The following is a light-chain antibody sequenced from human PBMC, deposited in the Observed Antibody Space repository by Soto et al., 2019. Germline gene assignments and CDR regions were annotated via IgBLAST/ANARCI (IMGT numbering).Light chain of an antibody. Sequence: EIVLTQSPGTLSLSPGERATLSCSAIQSVSSSYLAWYQQKPGQAPRLLIYGASTRATGIPARFSGSGSGTEFTLTISSLQSEDFAVYYCQKYNNWQWKFGQGTKVDIK. CDR2: GAS. CDR1: QSVSSSY. V-gene: IGKV3-15*01. J-gene: IGKJ1*01. CDR3: QKYNNWQWK.